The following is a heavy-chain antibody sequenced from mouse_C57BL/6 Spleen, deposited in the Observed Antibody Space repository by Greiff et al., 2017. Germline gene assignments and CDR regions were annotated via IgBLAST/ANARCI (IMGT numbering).Heavy chain of an antibody. CDR1: GYTFTSYW. J-gene: IGHJ3*01. CDR3: ARERESPFAY. Sequence: VQLQQPGAELVKPGASVKLSCKASGYTFTSYWMHWVKQRPGQGLEWIGLIHPNSGSTNYNEKFKSKATLTVDKSSSTAYMQLSSLTSEDSAVYYCARERESPFAYWGQGTLGTVSA. V-gene: IGHV1-64*01. CDR2: IHPNSGST.